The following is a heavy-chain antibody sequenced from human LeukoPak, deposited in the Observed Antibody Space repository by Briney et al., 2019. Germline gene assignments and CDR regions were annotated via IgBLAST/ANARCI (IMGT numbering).Heavy chain of an antibody. CDR3: ASLSSGYYNPFDY. V-gene: IGHV4-38-2*02. CDR1: GYSISSGYY. Sequence: SETLSLTCTVSGYSISSGYYWGWIRQPPGKGLEWIGSIYHSGSTYYNPSLKSRVTISVDTSKNQFSLKLSSVTAADTAVYYCASLSSGYYNPFDYWGQGTLVTVSS. D-gene: IGHD3-22*01. CDR2: IYHSGST. J-gene: IGHJ4*02.